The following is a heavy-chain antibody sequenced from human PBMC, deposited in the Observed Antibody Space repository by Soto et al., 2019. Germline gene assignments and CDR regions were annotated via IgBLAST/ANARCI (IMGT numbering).Heavy chain of an antibody. Sequence: VQLVESGGGVVQPGRSLRLSCAASGFTFSDYAMHWVRQAPGKGLEWVAVVSHDGRNTHYADSVKDRFTISRDSSKNTVSLEMTSLRAEDTTVYYCAKGGRQWLVTSDFNYWGQGALVTVSS. V-gene: IGHV3-30*18. CDR3: AKGGRQWLVTSDFNY. CDR2: VSHDGRNT. J-gene: IGHJ4*02. CDR1: GFTFSDYA. D-gene: IGHD6-19*01.